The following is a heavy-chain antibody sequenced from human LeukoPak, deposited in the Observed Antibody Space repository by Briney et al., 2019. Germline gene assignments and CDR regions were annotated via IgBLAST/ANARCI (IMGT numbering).Heavy chain of an antibody. CDR1: GYTFTSYA. J-gene: IGHJ4*02. CDR3: ARANTVTIERYYFDY. CDR2: INPSGGST. D-gene: IGHD4-17*01. Sequence: ASVKVSCKSSGYTFTSYAMNWVRQAPGQGLEWMGIINPSGGSTSYAQKFQGRVTMTRDTSTSTVYMELSSLRSEDTAVYYCARANTVTIERYYFDYWGQGTLVTVSS. V-gene: IGHV1-46*01.